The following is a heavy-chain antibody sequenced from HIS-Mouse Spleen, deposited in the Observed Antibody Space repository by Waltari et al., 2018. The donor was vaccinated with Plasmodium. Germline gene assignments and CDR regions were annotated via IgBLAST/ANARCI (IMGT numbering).Heavy chain of an antibody. Sequence: VVQPGRVLRLCCAASGLTISSYGMHWVRPAPGKGLEWVAVISYDGSNKYYADSVKGRFTISRDNSKNTLYLQMNSLRAEDTAVYYCAKDRRSSSWYVDYWGQGTLVTVSS. CDR1: GLTISSYG. D-gene: IGHD6-13*01. CDR2: ISYDGSNK. J-gene: IGHJ4*02. V-gene: IGHV3-30*18. CDR3: AKDRRSSSWYVDY.